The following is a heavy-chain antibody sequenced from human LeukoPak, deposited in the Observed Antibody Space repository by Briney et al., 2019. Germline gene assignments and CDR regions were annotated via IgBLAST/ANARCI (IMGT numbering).Heavy chain of an antibody. Sequence: GGSLRLSCAASGFTFSSYAMSWVRQAPGKGLEWVSAISGSGASTYYADSVKGRFTISRDNSKNTLYLQMNSLRAEDTAVYDCAKVGIASLDYWGQGTLVTVSS. J-gene: IGHJ4*02. D-gene: IGHD1-1*01. CDR1: GFTFSSYA. CDR3: AKVGIASLDY. CDR2: ISGSGAST. V-gene: IGHV3-23*01.